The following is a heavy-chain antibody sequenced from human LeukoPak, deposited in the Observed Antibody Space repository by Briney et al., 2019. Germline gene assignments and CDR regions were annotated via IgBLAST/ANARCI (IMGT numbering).Heavy chain of an antibody. CDR3: ARDGATMVRGVIRPFDY. J-gene: IGHJ4*02. CDR1: GFTVSSNY. D-gene: IGHD3-10*01. Sequence: GGSLRLSCAASGFTVSSNYMSWVRQAPGKGLEWVSVIYSGGSTYYADSVKGRFTISRDNSRNTLYLQMNSLRAEDTAVYYCARDGATMVRGVIRPFDYWGQGTLVTVSS. V-gene: IGHV3-66*01. CDR2: IYSGGST.